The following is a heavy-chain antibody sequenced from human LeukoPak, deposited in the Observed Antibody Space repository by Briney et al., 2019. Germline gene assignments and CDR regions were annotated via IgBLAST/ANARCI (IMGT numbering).Heavy chain of an antibody. CDR2: IYPGDSDT. CDR3: ARCGLTTVTTSMVYFQH. Sequence: GESLKISRKGSGYSFTSYWIGWVRQMPGKGLEWMGIIYPGDSDTRYSPSFQGQVTISADKSISTAYLQWSSLKASDTAMYYCARCGLTTVTTSMVYFQHWGQGTLVTVSS. D-gene: IGHD4-17*01. J-gene: IGHJ1*01. CDR1: GYSFTSYW. V-gene: IGHV5-51*01.